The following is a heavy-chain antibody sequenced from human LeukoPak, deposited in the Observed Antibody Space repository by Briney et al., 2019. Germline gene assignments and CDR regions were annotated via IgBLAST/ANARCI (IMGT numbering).Heavy chain of an antibody. D-gene: IGHD3-10*01. CDR1: GFRFSADW. J-gene: IGHJ4*02. V-gene: IGHV3-74*01. CDR2: INNDGTIT. Sequence: PGGSLRLSCAASGFRFSADWMTWVRQDTGKGLLWVSRINNDGTITSYADSVQGRFTISRDNAKNTLYLQINSLRAEDTAVYYCARDYYYGSGSYYNFDYWGQGTLVTVSS. CDR3: ARDYYYGSGSYYNFDY.